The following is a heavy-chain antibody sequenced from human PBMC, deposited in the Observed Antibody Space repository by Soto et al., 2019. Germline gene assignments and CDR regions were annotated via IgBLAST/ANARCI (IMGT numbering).Heavy chain of an antibody. J-gene: IGHJ5*02. D-gene: IGHD3-3*01. V-gene: IGHV1-69*13. Sequence: ASVKVSCKASGGTFSSYAISWVRQAPGQGLEWMGGIIPIFGTANYAQKFQGRVTITADESTSTAYMELSSLRSEDTAVYYCARYFRVGTNKGGFDPWGQGTLVTVSS. CDR1: GGTFSSYA. CDR2: IIPIFGTA. CDR3: ARYFRVGTNKGGFDP.